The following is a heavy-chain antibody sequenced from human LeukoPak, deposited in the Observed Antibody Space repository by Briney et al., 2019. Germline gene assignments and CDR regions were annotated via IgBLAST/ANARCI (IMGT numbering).Heavy chain of an antibody. J-gene: IGHJ4*02. CDR3: ARLRVRGYGYGPWEGPTWLDY. CDR1: GDSISSSHW. D-gene: IGHD5-18*01. CDR2: IYHTGST. V-gene: IGHV4-4*02. Sequence: SGTLSLTCAVSGDSISSSHWWSWVRQPPGKGLEWIGEIYHTGSTNYNPSLKSRISIAVDTSKNQFSLKLSSVTAADTAVYYCARLRVRGYGYGPWEGPTWLDYWGQGTLVTVSS.